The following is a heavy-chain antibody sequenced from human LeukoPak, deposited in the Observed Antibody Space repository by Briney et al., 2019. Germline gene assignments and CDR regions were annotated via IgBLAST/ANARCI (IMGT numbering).Heavy chain of an antibody. Sequence: GASVKVSCKASGYTFTGYYMHWVRQAPGQGLEWMGWINPNSGGTNYAQKFQGRVTMTRDTSISTAYMELSRLRSDDTAVYYCASLMIVVVPDQEKGNWFDPWGQGTLVTVSS. CDR2: INPNSGGT. D-gene: IGHD3-22*01. CDR3: ASLMIVVVPDQEKGNWFDP. CDR1: GYTFTGYY. V-gene: IGHV1-2*02. J-gene: IGHJ5*02.